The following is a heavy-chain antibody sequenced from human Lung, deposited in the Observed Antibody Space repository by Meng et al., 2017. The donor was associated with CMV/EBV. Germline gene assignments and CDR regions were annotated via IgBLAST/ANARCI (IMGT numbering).Heavy chain of an antibody. J-gene: IGHJ4*02. CDR1: GGSINSGGYY. CDR2: IYHSGTT. V-gene: IGHV4-31*03. CDR3: ARAQYYYDSSAFFEY. Sequence: SXTXSLXCTVSGGSINSGGYYWSWIRLHPGKGLEWIGHIYHSGTTSYNPSLKSRVSISVDTSKKQFSLKLSSTTAADTAVYYCARAQYYYDSSAFFEYWGQGAXVTVSS. D-gene: IGHD3-22*01.